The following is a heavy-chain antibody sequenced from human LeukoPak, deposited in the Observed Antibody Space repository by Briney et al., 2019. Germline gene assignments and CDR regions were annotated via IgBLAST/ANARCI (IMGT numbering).Heavy chain of an antibody. V-gene: IGHV4-59*01. J-gene: IGHJ4*02. Sequence: SETLSLTCAVYGGSFSGYYWSWIRQPPGKGLEWIGYIYYSGSTNYNPSLKSRVTISVDTSKNQFSLKLSSVTAADTAVYYCARVGYSYGSYYFDYWGQGTLVTVSS. CDR1: GGSFSGYY. D-gene: IGHD5-18*01. CDR3: ARVGYSYGSYYFDY. CDR2: IYYSGST.